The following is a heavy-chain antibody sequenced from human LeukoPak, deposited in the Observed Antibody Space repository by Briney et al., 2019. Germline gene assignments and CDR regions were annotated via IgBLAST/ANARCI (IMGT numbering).Heavy chain of an antibody. V-gene: IGHV4-59*01. J-gene: IGHJ4*02. CDR2: IYYSGST. D-gene: IGHD3-9*01. CDR1: GASISSYY. Sequence: SETLSLTCTVSGASISSYYWSWIRLPPGKGLEWIGYIYYSGSTNYNPSLKSRVTISLDTSKNQFSLKLSSVTAADTAVYYCARGGMYYDILTGYSRPWDYFDYWGQGTLVTASS. CDR3: ARGGMYYDILTGYSRPWDYFDY.